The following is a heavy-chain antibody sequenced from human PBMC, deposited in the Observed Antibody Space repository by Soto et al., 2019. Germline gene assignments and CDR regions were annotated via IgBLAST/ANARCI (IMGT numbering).Heavy chain of an antibody. CDR2: IKQDGSEE. Sequence: PGGSLRLSCAASGFTFSSYWMSWVRQAPGKGLEWVANIKQDGSEENYVDSVKGRFAISRDNAKNALYLQMNSLRAEDTAVYYCVGSLKRYYYYVMDVWGQGTTVTVSS. V-gene: IGHV3-7*03. CDR3: VGSLKRYYYYVMDV. D-gene: IGHD3-16*01. CDR1: GFTFSSYW. J-gene: IGHJ6*02.